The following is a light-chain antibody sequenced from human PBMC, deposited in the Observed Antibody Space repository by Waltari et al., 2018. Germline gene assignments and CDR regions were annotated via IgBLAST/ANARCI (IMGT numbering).Light chain of an antibody. Sequence: QSALTQPATVSGSPGQSITISCTGTSSDVGGYDYVSWYQQHPGKAPKLMIYEVDNRPSGISNRFSGSKSGNTASLTISGLQAEDEADYYCSSYTSGSTPVFGGGTKLTIL. V-gene: IGLV2-14*01. CDR3: SSYTSGSTPV. CDR1: SSDVGGYDY. CDR2: EVD. J-gene: IGLJ3*02.